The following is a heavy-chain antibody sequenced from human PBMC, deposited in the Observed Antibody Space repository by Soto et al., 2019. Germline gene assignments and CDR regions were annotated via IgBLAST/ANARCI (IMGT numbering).Heavy chain of an antibody. CDR2: INPNSGGT. Sequence: GASVKVSCKASGYTFTGYYMHWVRQAPGQGLEWMGWINPNSGGTNYAQKFQGWVTMTRDTSISTAYMELSRLRSDDTAVYYCARDGLSTYYDFWSGYYPVHYYYYLDVWGKGTTVTVSS. CDR3: ARDGLSTYYDFWSGYYPVHYYYYLDV. D-gene: IGHD3-3*01. J-gene: IGHJ6*03. V-gene: IGHV1-2*04. CDR1: GYTFTGYY.